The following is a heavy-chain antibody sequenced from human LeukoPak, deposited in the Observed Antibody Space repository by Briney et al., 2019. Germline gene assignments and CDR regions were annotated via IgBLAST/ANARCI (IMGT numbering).Heavy chain of an antibody. Sequence: SETLSLTCAVSGSSISSGYYWGWVRQPPGKGLEWIGSIYHSGSTYYNPSLKSRVTISVVTSKNQFSLKLSSVTAADTAVYYCARVLWFGAYNFDYWGQGTLVTVSS. J-gene: IGHJ4*02. CDR1: GSSISSGYY. CDR2: IYHSGST. V-gene: IGHV4-38-2*01. D-gene: IGHD3-10*01. CDR3: ARVLWFGAYNFDY.